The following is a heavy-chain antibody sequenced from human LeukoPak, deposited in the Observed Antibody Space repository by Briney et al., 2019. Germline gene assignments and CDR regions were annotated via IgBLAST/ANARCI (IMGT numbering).Heavy chain of an antibody. D-gene: IGHD5-18*01. Sequence: PSETLSLTCTVSGDSFSSSNYYWGWPRHPPGKGLDWFVTIYYSGSTFSNSSLKSRVTISLDTSKNQFSLKLTSVTAADTAVYYCARIANVDMAMVNFDYWGQGTLVTVSS. CDR2: IYYSGST. CDR1: GDSFSSSNYY. CDR3: ARIANVDMAMVNFDY. V-gene: IGHV4-39*01. J-gene: IGHJ4*02.